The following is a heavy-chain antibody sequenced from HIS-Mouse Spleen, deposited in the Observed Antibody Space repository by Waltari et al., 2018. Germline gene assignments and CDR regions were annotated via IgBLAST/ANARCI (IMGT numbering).Heavy chain of an antibody. CDR3: ARGMAWGSSPGYFDY. D-gene: IGHD6-6*01. V-gene: IGHV3-21*01. CDR2: ISSSSSYI. Sequence: EVQLVESGGGLVKPGGSLRLSCAASGFTFSSYSMNWVRQAPGKGLEWVSSISSSSSYIYYADSVKGRFTISRDNAKNSLYLQMNSRRAEDTAVYYCARGMAWGSSPGYFDYWGQGTLVTVSS. J-gene: IGHJ4*02. CDR1: GFTFSSYS.